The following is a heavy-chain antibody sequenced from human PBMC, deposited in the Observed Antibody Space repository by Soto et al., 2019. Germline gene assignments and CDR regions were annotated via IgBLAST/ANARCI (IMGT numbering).Heavy chain of an antibody. Sequence: PSETLSLTCTVSGGSISSYYWSWIRQPPGKGLEWIGYIYYSGSTNYNPSLKSRVTISVDTSKNQFSLKLSSVTAADTAAYYCARAPRVGRQLNWFDPWGQGTLVTVSS. CDR1: GGSISSYY. V-gene: IGHV4-59*01. CDR2: IYYSGST. J-gene: IGHJ5*02. CDR3: ARAPRVGRQLNWFDP. D-gene: IGHD6-13*01.